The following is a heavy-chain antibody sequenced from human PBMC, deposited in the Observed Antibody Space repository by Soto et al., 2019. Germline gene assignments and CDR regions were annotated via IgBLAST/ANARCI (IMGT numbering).Heavy chain of an antibody. D-gene: IGHD3-22*01. V-gene: IGHV3-7*01. CDR2: IKQDGSEK. Sequence: GGSLRLSCAASGFTFSSYWMSWVRQAPGKGLEWVANIKQDGSEKYYVDSVKGRFTISRDNAKNSLNLQMNSLRAEDTAVYYCARVTDYYESSGYFDYWGQGTLVTVSS. CDR3: ARVTDYYESSGYFDY. CDR1: GFTFSSYW. J-gene: IGHJ4*02.